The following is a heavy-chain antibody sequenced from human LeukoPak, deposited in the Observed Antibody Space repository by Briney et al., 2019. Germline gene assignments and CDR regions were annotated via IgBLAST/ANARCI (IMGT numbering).Heavy chain of an antibody. CDR1: GGSISSYY. CDR2: IYYSGST. V-gene: IGHV4-59*08. CDR3: ARHSSDGSGYYHFQH. J-gene: IGHJ1*01. D-gene: IGHD3-22*01. Sequence: SETLSLTCTVSGGSISSYYWSWIRQPPGKGLEWIGFIYYSGSTNYNPSLKSRVTISVDTSKNQFSLKLSSATAADTAVYYCARHSSDGSGYYHFQHWGQGTLVTVSS.